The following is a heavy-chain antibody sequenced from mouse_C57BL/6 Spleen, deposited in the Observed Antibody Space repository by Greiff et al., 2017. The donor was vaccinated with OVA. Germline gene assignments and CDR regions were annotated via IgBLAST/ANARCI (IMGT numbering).Heavy chain of an antibody. CDR1: GFSLTSYG. D-gene: IGHD2-1*01. V-gene: IGHV2-2*01. Sequence: QVQLKQSGPGLVQPSQSLSITCTVSGFSLTSYGVHWVRQSPGKGLEWLGVIWSGGSTDYNAAFISRLSISKDNSKSQVFFKMNSLQADDTAIYYCASPMVTPYWYFDVWGTGTTVTVSS. CDR3: ASPMVTPYWYFDV. J-gene: IGHJ1*03. CDR2: IWSGGST.